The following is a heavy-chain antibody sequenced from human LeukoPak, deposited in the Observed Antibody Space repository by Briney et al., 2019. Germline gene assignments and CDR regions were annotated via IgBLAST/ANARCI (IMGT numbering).Heavy chain of an antibody. V-gene: IGHV3-30*04. D-gene: IGHD6-13*01. CDR3: ARNGGYYSSSWYTG. CDR2: ISYDGFNK. J-gene: IGHJ4*02. CDR1: EFTFSTYT. Sequence: GGSLRLSCAASEFTFSTYTMHWVRRAPGKGLEWVAIISYDGFNKDYADSVKGRFTISRDNSKSTLYLQMNSLRAEDTALYYCARNGGYYSSSWYTGWGQGTLVTVSS.